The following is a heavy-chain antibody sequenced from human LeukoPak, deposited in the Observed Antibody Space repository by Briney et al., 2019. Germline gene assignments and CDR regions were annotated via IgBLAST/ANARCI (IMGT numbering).Heavy chain of an antibody. D-gene: IGHD3-22*01. J-gene: IGHJ3*02. CDR3: ARDAYYYDSSGYYYDAFDI. CDR1: GYTFTSYY. V-gene: IGHV1-46*01. Sequence: GASAKVPCKASGYTFTSYYMHWVRQAPGQGLEWMGIINPSGGGTSYAQKFQGRVTMTRDTSTSTVYMELSSLRSEDTAVYYCARDAYYYDSSGYYYDAFDIWGQGTMVTVSS. CDR2: INPSGGGT.